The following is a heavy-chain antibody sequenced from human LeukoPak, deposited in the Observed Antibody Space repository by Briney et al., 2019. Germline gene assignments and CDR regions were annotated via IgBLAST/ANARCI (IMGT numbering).Heavy chain of an antibody. CDR1: GGSISSYY. Sequence: SETLSLTCTVSGGSISSYYWTWIRQPPGKGLEWIGYMYFGGRTNYNPSLKSRVTMSVDTSKNQFSLKLSSVTAADTAVYYCARAHPGYCSGGSCTANWFDPWGQGTLVTVSS. CDR3: ARAHPGYCSGGSCTANWFDP. J-gene: IGHJ5*02. V-gene: IGHV4-59*12. CDR2: MYFGGRT. D-gene: IGHD2-15*01.